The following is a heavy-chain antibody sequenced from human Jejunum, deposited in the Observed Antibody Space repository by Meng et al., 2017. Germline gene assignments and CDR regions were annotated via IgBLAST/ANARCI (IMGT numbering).Heavy chain of an antibody. D-gene: IGHD3-10*01. V-gene: IGHV3-49*03. Sequence: GESLKISCTASGFTFGDFALSWFRQAPGKGLEWVSFIGSKAYGGTTEYVAPVKGRFTISRDDSKSIAYLQMNSLKTEDTAVYFCARGSSRGHYGTGGCWGQGTLVTVSS. CDR3: ARGSSRGHYGTGGC. J-gene: IGHJ4*02. CDR2: IGSKAYGGTT. CDR1: GFTFGDFA.